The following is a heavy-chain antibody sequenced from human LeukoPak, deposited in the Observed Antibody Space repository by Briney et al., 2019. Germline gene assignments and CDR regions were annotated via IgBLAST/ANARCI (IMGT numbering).Heavy chain of an antibody. Sequence: ASVKVSCKGSGYTVTNYGISWVRQAPGQGLEWMGWFNAYNGNTNYAQNLQGRVTMTTDTSTSTGYMELRSLRSDDTAVYYCARESFFGSGISGGYYYGMDVWGQGTTVTVSS. D-gene: IGHD3-10*01. V-gene: IGHV1-18*01. CDR1: GYTVTNYG. CDR3: ARESFFGSGISGGYYYGMDV. CDR2: FNAYNGNT. J-gene: IGHJ6*02.